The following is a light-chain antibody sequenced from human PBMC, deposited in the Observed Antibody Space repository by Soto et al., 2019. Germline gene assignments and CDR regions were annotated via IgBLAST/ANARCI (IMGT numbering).Light chain of an antibody. CDR2: GAS. V-gene: IGKV1-39*01. CDR3: QQSYNIPPIT. Sequence: DIQMSQSPSSLSASVGDRVTITCRASQDISNSLNWYQQKPGKPPKVLIYGASTLQGGVQSRFSGGGSGTEFTLTISSLQPEDFATYYCQQSYNIPPITFGQGTRLEI. CDR1: QDISNS. J-gene: IGKJ5*01.